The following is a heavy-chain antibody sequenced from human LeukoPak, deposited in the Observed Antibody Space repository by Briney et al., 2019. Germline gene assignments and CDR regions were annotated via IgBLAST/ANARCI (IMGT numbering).Heavy chain of an antibody. CDR3: ARPRSVVLMVYPDAFDI. CDR1: GYSFTSYW. D-gene: IGHD2-8*01. V-gene: IGHV5-51*01. J-gene: IGHJ3*02. Sequence: GESLKISCKGSGYSFTSYWIGWVRQMPGKGLEWMGIIYPGDSDTRCSPSFQGQVTISADKSISTAYLQWSSLKASDTAMYYCARPRSVVLMVYPDAFDIWGQGTMVTVSS. CDR2: IYPGDSDT.